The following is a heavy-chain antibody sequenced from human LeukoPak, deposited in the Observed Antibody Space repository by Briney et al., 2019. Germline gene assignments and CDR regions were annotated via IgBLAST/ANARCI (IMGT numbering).Heavy chain of an antibody. CDR1: GFTFIAYP. J-gene: IGHJ3*02. CDR3: AKDAGGIGI. CDR2: ISSDGGST. Sequence: PGGSLGPSCSASGFTFIAYPMPWVRQAPGKGLEYVSAISSDGGSTYYADSVKGRFTISRDNSKNTLHLQMSSLRVEDTAVYYCAKDAGGIGIWGQGTMVTVSS. V-gene: IGHV3-64D*06. D-gene: IGHD3-16*01.